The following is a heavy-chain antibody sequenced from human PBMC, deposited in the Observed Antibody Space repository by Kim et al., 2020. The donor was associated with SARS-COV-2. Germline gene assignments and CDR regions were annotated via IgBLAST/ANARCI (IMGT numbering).Heavy chain of an antibody. V-gene: IGHV4-31*03. CDR2: IYYSGST. CDR1: GGSISSGGYY. J-gene: IGHJ6*02. Sequence: SETLPLTCTVSGGSISSGGYYWSWIRQHPGKGLEWIGYIYYSGSTYYNPSLKSRVTISVDTSKNQFSLKLSSVTAADTAVYYCARAYRTIFGVVEYMDVWGQGTTVTVSS. CDR3: ARAYRTIFGVVEYMDV. D-gene: IGHD3-3*01.